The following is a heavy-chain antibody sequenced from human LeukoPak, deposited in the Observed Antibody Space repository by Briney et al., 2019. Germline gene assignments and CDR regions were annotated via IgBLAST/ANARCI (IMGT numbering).Heavy chain of an antibody. D-gene: IGHD3-9*01. J-gene: IGHJ4*02. V-gene: IGHV4-59*08. CDR1: GGSISSYY. CDR2: IYYSGST. CDR3: ARHGHDILTGYNLDY. Sequence: SETLSLTCTVSGGSISSYYWSWIRQPPGKGLEWIGYIYYSGSTNYNPSLKSRVTISVDTSKNQFSLKLSSVTAADTAVYYCARHGHDILTGYNLDYSGQGTLVPVSS.